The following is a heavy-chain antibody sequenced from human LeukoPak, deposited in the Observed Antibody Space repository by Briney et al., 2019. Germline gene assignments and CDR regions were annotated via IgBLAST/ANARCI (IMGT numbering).Heavy chain of an antibody. CDR3: VREGYGEQEY. CDR2: VNTNTGNP. Sequence: ASVKVSCKASGYTFTRNTINWVRQAPGQGLEWMGWVNTNTGNPTYAQGFTGRFVFSSDTSVSTAYPQIGSLKAEDTAVYYCVREGYGEQEYWGQGTLVTVSS. V-gene: IGHV7-4-1*01. D-gene: IGHD4-17*01. J-gene: IGHJ4*02. CDR1: GYTFTRNT.